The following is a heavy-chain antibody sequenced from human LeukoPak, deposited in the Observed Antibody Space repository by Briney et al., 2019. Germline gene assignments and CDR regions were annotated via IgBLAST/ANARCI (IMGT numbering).Heavy chain of an antibody. CDR3: ASRYCSGGICYLN. CDR2: IYSGDTT. D-gene: IGHD2-15*01. CDR1: GFTVSTNY. Sequence: PGGSLRLSCAASGFTVSTNYMSWVRQAPGKGLEWVSVIYSGDTTFYADSVRGKFTISRDNSKNTLYLQMNSLRAEDTAVYYCASRYCSGGICYLNWGQGTLVTVSS. V-gene: IGHV3-66*01. J-gene: IGHJ4*02.